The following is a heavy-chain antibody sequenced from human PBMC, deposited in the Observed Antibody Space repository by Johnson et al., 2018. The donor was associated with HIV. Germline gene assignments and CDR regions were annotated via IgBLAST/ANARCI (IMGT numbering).Heavy chain of an antibody. D-gene: IGHD6-19*01. CDR2: IWYDGSNK. CDR1: GFTFSSYG. Sequence: MQLVESGGGVVQPGRSLRLSCAASGFTFSSYGMHWVRQAPGKGLDWVAFIWYDGSNKYYADSVKGRFTISRDNSKNTLYLQMNSLRAEDTAVYYCARAGAVGFDAFDIWGQGTMVTVSS. CDR3: ARAGAVGFDAFDI. V-gene: IGHV3-30*19. J-gene: IGHJ3*02.